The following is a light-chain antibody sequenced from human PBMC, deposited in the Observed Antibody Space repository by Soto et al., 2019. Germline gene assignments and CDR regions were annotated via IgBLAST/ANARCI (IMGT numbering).Light chain of an antibody. Sequence: DVVLTQSPLSLPVTPGEPASISCGSSQSLLRSNGHNYLEWYLQKPGQSPQLLISLVSNRASGVPDRFSGSGSGTAFTLKISRVEPEDVGTYYCMQSLQVPHTFGQGTKLEIK. J-gene: IGKJ2*01. CDR1: QSLLRSNGHNY. CDR3: MQSLQVPHT. V-gene: IGKV2-28*01. CDR2: LVS.